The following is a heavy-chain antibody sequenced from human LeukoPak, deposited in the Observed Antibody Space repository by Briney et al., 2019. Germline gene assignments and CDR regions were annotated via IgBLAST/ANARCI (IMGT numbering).Heavy chain of an antibody. Sequence: SETLSLTCTVSGGSISSYYWSWIRQPPGKGLEWIGYIYYSGSTYYNPSLKSRVTISVDTSKNQFSLKLSSVTAADTAVYYCARDQTHSSSWYDRGSGGWFDPWGQGTLVTVSS. D-gene: IGHD6-13*01. CDR1: GGSISSYY. J-gene: IGHJ5*02. CDR2: IYYSGST. V-gene: IGHV4-59*06. CDR3: ARDQTHSSSWYDRGSGGWFDP.